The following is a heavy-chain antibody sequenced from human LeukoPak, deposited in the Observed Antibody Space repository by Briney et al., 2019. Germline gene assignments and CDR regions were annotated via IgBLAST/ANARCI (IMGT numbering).Heavy chain of an antibody. D-gene: IGHD1-7*01. CDR2: IWYDGSNK. V-gene: IGHV3-33*06. CDR1: GFTFSSYG. CDR3: AKDRIGNYYFDY. J-gene: IGHJ4*02. Sequence: GGSLRLSCAASGFTFSSYGMHWVRQAPGKGLEWVAVIWYDGSNKYYPDSVKGRFTISRDNSKNTLYLQMNSLRAEDTAVYYCAKDRIGNYYFDYWGQGTLVTVSS.